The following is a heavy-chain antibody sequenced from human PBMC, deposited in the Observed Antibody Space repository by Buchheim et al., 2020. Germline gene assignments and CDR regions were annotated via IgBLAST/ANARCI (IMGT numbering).Heavy chain of an antibody. J-gene: IGHJ6*02. CDR1: GGSISSGGYY. CDR2: IYYSGST. D-gene: IGHD2-2*02. CDR3: AREYCSSTSCYRYYYYYGMDV. V-gene: IGHV4-31*03. Sequence: QVQLQESGPGLVKPSQTLSLTCTVSGGSISSGGYYWSWIRQHPGKGLEWIGYIYYSGSTYYNPSLKSRVTISVDTSKNQFSLKLSSVTAADTAVYYCAREYCSSTSCYRYYYYYGMDVWGQGTT.